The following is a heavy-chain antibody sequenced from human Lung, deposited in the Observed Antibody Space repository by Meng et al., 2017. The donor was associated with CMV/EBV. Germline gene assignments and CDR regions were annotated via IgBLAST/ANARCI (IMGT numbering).Heavy chain of an antibody. CDR2: IYWDDDK. CDR3: AHSKQLRYFDWLKINLDFDY. CDR1: GVALSTSGVG. V-gene: IGHV2-5*02. J-gene: IGHJ4*02. Sequence: QITLKESGPTLVKPXXTLTPTCTFXGVALSTSGVGVGWIRQPPGKALEWLALIYWDDDKRYSPSLKSRLTITKDTSKNQVVLTMTNMDPVDTATYYCAHSKQLRYFDWLKINLDFDYWGQGTLVPVSS. D-gene: IGHD3-9*01.